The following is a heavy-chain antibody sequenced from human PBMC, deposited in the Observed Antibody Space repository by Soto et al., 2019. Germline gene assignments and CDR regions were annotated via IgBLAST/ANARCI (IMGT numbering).Heavy chain of an antibody. Sequence: ASVKVSCKASGYTFTSYAMHWVRQAPGQRLEWMGWINAGNGNTKYSQKFQGRVTITRDTSASTAYMELSSLRSEDTAVYYCARGLEGNDILTGYYISIYYYGMDVWGQGTTVTVSS. CDR2: INAGNGNT. CDR3: ARGLEGNDILTGYYISIYYYGMDV. J-gene: IGHJ6*02. V-gene: IGHV1-3*01. CDR1: GYTFTSYA. D-gene: IGHD3-9*01.